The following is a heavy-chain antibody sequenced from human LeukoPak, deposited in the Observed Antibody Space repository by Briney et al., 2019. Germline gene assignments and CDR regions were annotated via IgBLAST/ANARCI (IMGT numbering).Heavy chain of an antibody. D-gene: IGHD4-17*01. J-gene: IGHJ6*02. CDR3: ARHDYGDYPGMDV. CDR2: IIPILGTA. CDR1: GGTFSSYA. V-gene: IGHV1-69*04. Sequence: PLASVKVSCKASGGTFSSYAISWVRQAPGQGLEWMGRIIPILGTANYAQKFQGRVTMTRNTSISTAYMELSSLRSEDTAVYYCARHDYGDYPGMDVWGQGTTVTVSS.